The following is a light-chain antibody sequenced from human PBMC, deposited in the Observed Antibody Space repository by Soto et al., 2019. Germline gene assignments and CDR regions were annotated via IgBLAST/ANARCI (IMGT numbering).Light chain of an antibody. CDR1: QSTSSW. J-gene: IGKJ1*01. Sequence: DIQMTQSPSSVSAAVGDRVTITCRASQSTSSWLVWYQQKPGKAPKLLIYAASTLQSGVPSRFSGSGSGTDFTLTISSLQPEDFATYYCQQTTNFPWTVGQGTKVDIK. V-gene: IGKV1-12*01. CDR3: QQTTNFPWT. CDR2: AAS.